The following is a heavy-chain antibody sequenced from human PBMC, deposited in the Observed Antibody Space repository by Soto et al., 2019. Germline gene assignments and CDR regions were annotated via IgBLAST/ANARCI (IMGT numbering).Heavy chain of an antibody. D-gene: IGHD2-15*01. CDR3: AGDGRVVAVGPFDY. Sequence: GASVKVSCKASGYTFTSYGISWVRQAPGQGLEWMGWISAYNGNTNYAQKLQGRVTMTTDASTSTAYMELRSLRSDDTAVYYCAGDGRVVAVGPFDYWGQGTLVTVSS. J-gene: IGHJ4*02. CDR1: GYTFTSYG. CDR2: ISAYNGNT. V-gene: IGHV1-18*01.